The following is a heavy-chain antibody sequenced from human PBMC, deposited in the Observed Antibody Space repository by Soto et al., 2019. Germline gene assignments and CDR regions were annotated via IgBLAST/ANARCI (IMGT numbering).Heavy chain of an antibody. D-gene: IGHD3-16*01. CDR1: GYTFTSYG. V-gene: IGHV1-18*04. Sequence: ASVKVSCKASGYTFTSYGISWVRQAPGQGLEWMGWISAYNGNTNYAQKLQGRVTMTTDTSTSTAYMELRSLRSDDTAVYYCARSSPRDPWGWWFDPWGQGTLVTVSS. CDR3: ARSSPRDPWGWWFDP. CDR2: ISAYNGNT. J-gene: IGHJ5*02.